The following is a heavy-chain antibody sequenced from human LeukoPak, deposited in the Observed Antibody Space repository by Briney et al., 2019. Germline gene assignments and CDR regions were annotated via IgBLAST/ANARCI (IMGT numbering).Heavy chain of an antibody. V-gene: IGHV3-11*06. CDR2: ISTSSSST. J-gene: IGHJ4*02. CDR1: GFTFSNYY. CDR3: ARSGNYFDY. Sequence: GGSLRLSCAASGFTFSNYYMSWIRQAPGKGLEWVSYISTSSSSTNYADSVKGRFTISRDNARNSLYLQMNSLRAEDTAVYYCARSGNYFDYCGQGTLVTVSS.